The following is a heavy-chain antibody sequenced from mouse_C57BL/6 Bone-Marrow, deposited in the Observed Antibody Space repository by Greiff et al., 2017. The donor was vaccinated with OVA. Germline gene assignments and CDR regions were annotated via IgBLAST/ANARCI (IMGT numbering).Heavy chain of an antibody. Sequence: EVKLVESGGGLVKPGGSLKLSCAASGFTFSDYGMHWVRQAPEKGLEWVAYISSGSSTIYYADTVKGRVTISRDNAKNTLFLQMTSLRSEDTAMYYCARDSTGTRFAYWGQGTLVTVSA. CDR1: GFTFSDYG. CDR3: ARDSTGTRFAY. D-gene: IGHD4-1*01. CDR2: ISSGSSTI. J-gene: IGHJ3*01. V-gene: IGHV5-17*01.